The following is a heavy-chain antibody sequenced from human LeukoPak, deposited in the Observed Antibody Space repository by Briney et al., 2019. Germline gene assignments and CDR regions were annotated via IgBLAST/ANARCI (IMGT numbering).Heavy chain of an antibody. V-gene: IGHV4-4*07. J-gene: IGHJ5*02. CDR2: IQASGST. Sequence: SETLSLTCTVSGDSIRSYCWNWIRQPAGKGLEWIRRIQASGSTNDNPSLKSRIIMSIDTSKNQFSLKLTSVTAADTAVYYCAKDDLITGGKNWFDLWGQGTLVTVSS. CDR1: GDSIRSYC. D-gene: IGHD2-15*01. CDR3: AKDDLITGGKNWFDL.